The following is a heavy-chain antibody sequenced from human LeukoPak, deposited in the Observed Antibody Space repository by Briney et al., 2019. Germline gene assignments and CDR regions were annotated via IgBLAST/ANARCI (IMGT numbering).Heavy chain of an antibody. V-gene: IGHV3-21*01. Sequence: GSLRLSCAASGFTFSSYSMNWVRQAPGKGLEWVSSISSSSSYIYYADSVKGRFTISRDNAKSSLYLQMNSLRAEDTAVYYCARVTPSAAAGTDYWGQGTLVTVSS. CDR2: ISSSSSYI. CDR3: ARVTPSAAAGTDY. D-gene: IGHD6-13*01. J-gene: IGHJ4*02. CDR1: GFTFSSYS.